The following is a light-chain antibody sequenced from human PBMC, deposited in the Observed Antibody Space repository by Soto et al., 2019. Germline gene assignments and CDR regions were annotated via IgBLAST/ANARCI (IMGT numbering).Light chain of an antibody. Sequence: QSALTQPRSVSGSPGQSVTISCTGTSSDVGGYNYVSWYQQHPDKAPKLMISDVSKRPSGVPDRFSGSKSGNTASLTISRLQAEDEADYYCCSYAGNYSYVFGTGTKLTVL. V-gene: IGLV2-11*01. J-gene: IGLJ1*01. CDR1: SSDVGGYNY. CDR3: CSYAGNYSYV. CDR2: DVS.